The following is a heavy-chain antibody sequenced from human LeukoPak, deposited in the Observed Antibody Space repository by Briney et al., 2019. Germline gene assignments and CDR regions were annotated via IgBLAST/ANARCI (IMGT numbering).Heavy chain of an antibody. V-gene: IGHV4-34*01. CDR3: ARPLGVAAAGTRYFQH. Sequence: SETLSLTCAVYGGSFSGYYWSWIRQPPGKGLEWIGEINHSGSTNYNPSLKSRVTISVDTSKNQFSLKLSSVTAADTAVYYCARPLGVAAAGTRYFQHWGQGTLVTVSS. J-gene: IGHJ1*01. CDR1: GGSFSGYY. D-gene: IGHD6-13*01. CDR2: INHSGST.